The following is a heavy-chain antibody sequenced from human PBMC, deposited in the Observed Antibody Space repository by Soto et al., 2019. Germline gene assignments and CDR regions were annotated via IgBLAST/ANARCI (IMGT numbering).Heavy chain of an antibody. D-gene: IGHD3-3*01. V-gene: IGHV1-18*01. J-gene: IGHJ6*02. CDR1: GYTFTSYG. CDR2: ISAYNGNT. Sequence: GASVKVSCKASGYTFTSYGISWVRQAPGQGLEWMGWISAYNGNTNYAQKLRGRVTMTTDTSTSTAYMELRSLRSDDTAVYYCARDPPKYYDFWSGYSPYYYGMDVWGQGTTVTVSS. CDR3: ARDPPKYYDFWSGYSPYYYGMDV.